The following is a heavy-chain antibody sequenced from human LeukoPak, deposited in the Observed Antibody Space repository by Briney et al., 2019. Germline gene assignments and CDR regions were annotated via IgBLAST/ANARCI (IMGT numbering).Heavy chain of an antibody. CDR2: VAYDGSSK. V-gene: IGHV3-30*04. J-gene: IGHJ6*03. D-gene: IGHD5-18*01. CDR1: GFTFNDYA. Sequence: TGGSLRLSCAASGFTFNDYALHWVRQAPGKGLEWVAFVAYDGSSKYYRDSVKGRFIISRDFSRNTLYLQMNSLRGDDTAVYYCARDGVTRRYNMYYYMDVWGEGTTVTVSS. CDR3: ARDGVTRRYNMYYYMDV.